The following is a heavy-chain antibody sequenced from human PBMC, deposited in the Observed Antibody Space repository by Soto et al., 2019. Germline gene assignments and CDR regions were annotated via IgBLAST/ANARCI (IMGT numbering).Heavy chain of an antibody. Sequence: PGGSLRLSCEASGFTFSTSAMSWVRHAPGKGLDWVSTISDSGSTYYADSVKGRFTISRDNSKNTLYLQMNSLRAEDTAIYYCARVSDYYYYGMDVWGQGTTVTVS. CDR1: GFTFSTSA. CDR2: ISDSGST. CDR3: ARVSDYYYYGMDV. V-gene: IGHV3-23*01. J-gene: IGHJ6*02.